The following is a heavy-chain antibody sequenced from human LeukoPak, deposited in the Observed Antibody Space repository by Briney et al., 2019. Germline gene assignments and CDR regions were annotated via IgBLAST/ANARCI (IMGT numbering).Heavy chain of an antibody. V-gene: IGHV3-49*03. D-gene: IGHD3-22*01. CDR1: GFTPADYA. J-gene: IGHJ3*02. Sequence: QPGRSLRLSCTASGFTPADYAMTWFRQAPGKGLEWVGCIRSKAYGGSTEYAASVQGRFTISRVDSKSIAYLQMDSLKIEDTAVYYCSRVPIRTVTWIVVLRGHDVFDMWGQGTMVTVSS. CDR2: IRSKAYGGST. CDR3: SRVPIRTVTWIVVLRGHDVFDM.